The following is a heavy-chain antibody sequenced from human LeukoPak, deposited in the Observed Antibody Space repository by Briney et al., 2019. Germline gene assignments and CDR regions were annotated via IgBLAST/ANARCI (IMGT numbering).Heavy chain of an antibody. Sequence: SGTLSLTCAVYGGSFSGYYWSWIRQPPGKGLECIGEINNSGSTKYNPYLKRRVTISLDTSTNKLSLMLSCVTAADTLVYYCVRGRLRYSDGSGSYYRGPFDYWGQGTLVTVSS. D-gene: IGHD3-10*01. J-gene: IGHJ4*02. V-gene: IGHV4-34*01. CDR2: INNSGST. CDR3: VRGRLRYSDGSGSYYRGPFDY. CDR1: GGSFSGYY.